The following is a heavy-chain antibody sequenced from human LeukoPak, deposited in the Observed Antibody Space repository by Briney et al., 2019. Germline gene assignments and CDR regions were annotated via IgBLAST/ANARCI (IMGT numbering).Heavy chain of an antibody. CDR3: ARGGVLMVYARNADDAFDI. D-gene: IGHD2-8*01. CDR1: GGSVSSGSYY. V-gene: IGHV4-61*01. J-gene: IGHJ3*02. Sequence: PSETLSLTCTVSGGSVSSGSYYWSWIRQPPGKGPEWIGEIYYSGSTNYNPSLKSRITISLDTSKNQFSLKLSSVTAADTAVYYCARGGVLMVYARNADDAFDIWGQGTMVTVSS. CDR2: IYYSGST.